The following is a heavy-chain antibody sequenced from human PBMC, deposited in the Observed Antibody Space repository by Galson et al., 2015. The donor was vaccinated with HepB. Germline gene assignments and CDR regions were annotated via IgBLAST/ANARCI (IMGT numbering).Heavy chain of an antibody. J-gene: IGHJ3*02. Sequence: SVKVSCKASGGTFRSYAISWVRQAPGQGLEWMGGVAPIIGAANYAQKFQGRVTITADESTSTAYMELDSLRSEDTAVYYCARGWLRGHAFDIWGQGTMVTVSS. CDR2: VAPIIGAA. CDR1: GGTFRSYA. D-gene: IGHD3-10*01. V-gene: IGHV1-69*13. CDR3: ARGWLRGHAFDI.